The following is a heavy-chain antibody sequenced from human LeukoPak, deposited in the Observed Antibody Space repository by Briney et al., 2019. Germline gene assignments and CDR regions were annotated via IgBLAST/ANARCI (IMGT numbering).Heavy chain of an antibody. CDR3: ARFPEWELLGSPPP. J-gene: IGHJ3*01. V-gene: IGHV3-21*01. CDR2: ISSSSSYI. Sequence: GGSLRLSCAASGFTFSSYSMNWVRQAPWKGLEWVSSISSSSSYIYYADSVKGRFTISRDNAKNSLYLQMNSLRAEDTAVYYCARFPEWELLGSPPPWGQGTMVTVSS. D-gene: IGHD1-26*01. CDR1: GFTFSSYS.